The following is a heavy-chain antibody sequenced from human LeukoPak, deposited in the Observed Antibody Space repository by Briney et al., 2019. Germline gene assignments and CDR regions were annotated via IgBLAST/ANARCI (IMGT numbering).Heavy chain of an antibody. CDR2: INHSGST. V-gene: IGHV4-34*01. CDR1: GGSFSGYY. Sequence: SETLSLTCAVYGGSFSGYYWSWIRQPPGKGLEWIGKINHSGSTNYNPSLKSQVTISVDTSKNQFSLKLSSVTAADTAVCYCARGCRRYYYDSSGFFDYWGQGTLVTVSS. J-gene: IGHJ4*02. D-gene: IGHD3-22*01. CDR3: ARGCRRYYYDSSGFFDY.